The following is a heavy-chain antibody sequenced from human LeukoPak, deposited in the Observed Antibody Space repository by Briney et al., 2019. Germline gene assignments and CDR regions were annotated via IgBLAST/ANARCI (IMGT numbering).Heavy chain of an antibody. J-gene: IGHJ4*02. V-gene: IGHV4-59*01. CDR2: IYYSGST. CDR3: ARVGYSSGLDY. Sequence: SETLSLTCTVSGGSISSYYWSWIRQPPGKGLEWIGYIYYSGSTNYNPSLKSRVTISVDTSKNQFSLKLSSVTAADTAVYYCARVGYSSGLDYWGQGTLVTVSS. CDR1: GGSISSYY. D-gene: IGHD6-19*01.